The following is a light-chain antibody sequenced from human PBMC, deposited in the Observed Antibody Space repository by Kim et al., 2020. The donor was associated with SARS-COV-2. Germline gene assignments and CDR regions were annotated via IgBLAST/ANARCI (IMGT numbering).Light chain of an antibody. V-gene: IGKV3-15*01. CDR3: HQYSNWPRT. J-gene: IGKJ1*01. CDR1: QSLTYT. Sequence: EIVVTQSPATLSVSPGERATLSCRASQSLTYTLAWYQQRSGQAPRLLIYDASKRATGIPARFSGSGSGTEFTLTISSLQSEDFAVYYCHQYSNWPRTFGQGTKVDIK. CDR2: DAS.